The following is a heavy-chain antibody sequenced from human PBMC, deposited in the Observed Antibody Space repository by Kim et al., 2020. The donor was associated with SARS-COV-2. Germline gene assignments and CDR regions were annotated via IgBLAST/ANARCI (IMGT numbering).Heavy chain of an antibody. V-gene: IGHV3-33*06. CDR1: GFTFSDYG. Sequence: GGSLRLSCVASGFTFSDYGMNWVRQAPGKGLEWVAAIGSGGSNKYYADSVKGRFTISRDNSKNMLFLQMNSLRAEDTAVYYCANLESWGQGTLDTVAS. CDR3: ANLES. J-gene: IGHJ1*01. CDR2: IGSGGSNK.